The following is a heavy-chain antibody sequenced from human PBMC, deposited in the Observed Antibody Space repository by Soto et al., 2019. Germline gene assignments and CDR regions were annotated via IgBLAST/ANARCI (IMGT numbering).Heavy chain of an antibody. J-gene: IGHJ4*02. Sequence: QVQLVQSGAEVKKSGASVKVSCKASGYTFTSHDINWVRQATGQGLEWMGWMNPNSGNTGYAQKFQGRITMTRNTSISTAYMELSSLRSEDTAVYYCARWDYGDYARFDYWGQGTLVTVSS. CDR2: MNPNSGNT. CDR3: ARWDYGDYARFDY. CDR1: GYTFTSHD. D-gene: IGHD4-17*01. V-gene: IGHV1-8*01.